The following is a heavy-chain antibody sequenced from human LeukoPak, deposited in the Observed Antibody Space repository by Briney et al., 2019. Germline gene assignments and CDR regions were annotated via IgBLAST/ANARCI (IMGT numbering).Heavy chain of an antibody. Sequence: SETLSLTCSVSGVSISAYYWSWIRQPAGKGLEWIGRIYTSGSTNYIPSLKSRVTMSVDTSKNQFSLKLSSVTAADTAVYYCARESSSSWYRAFDYWGQGTLVTVSS. CDR2: IYTSGST. V-gene: IGHV4-4*07. J-gene: IGHJ4*02. D-gene: IGHD6-13*01. CDR1: GVSISAYY. CDR3: ARESSSSWYRAFDY.